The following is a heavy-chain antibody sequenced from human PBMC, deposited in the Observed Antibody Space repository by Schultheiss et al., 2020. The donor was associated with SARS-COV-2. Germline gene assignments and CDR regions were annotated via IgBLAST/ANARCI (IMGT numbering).Heavy chain of an antibody. Sequence: SETLSLTCTVSGGSISSGGYYWSWIRQHPGKGLEWIGEINHSGSTNYNPSLKSRVTISVDTSKNQFSLKLSSVTAADTAVYYCARGVYCSSTSCYPRRHNWFDPWGQGTLVTVSS. CDR3: ARGVYCSSTSCYPRRHNWFDP. V-gene: IGHV4-31*03. CDR1: GGSISSGGYY. CDR2: INHSGST. J-gene: IGHJ5*02. D-gene: IGHD2-2*01.